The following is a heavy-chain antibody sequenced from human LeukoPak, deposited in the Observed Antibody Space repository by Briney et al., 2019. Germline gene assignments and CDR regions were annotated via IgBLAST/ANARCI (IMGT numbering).Heavy chain of an antibody. CDR2: IYYSGST. J-gene: IGHJ6*02. CDR3: ARTGVGATKGFEYYYGMDV. V-gene: IGHV4-59*01. Sequence: PSETLSLTCTVSGGSISSYYWSWIRQPPGKGLEWIGYIYYSGSTNYNPSLKSRVTISVDTSKNQFSLKLSSVTAADTAVYYCARTGVGATKGFEYYYGMDVWGQGTTVTVSS. CDR1: GGSISSYY. D-gene: IGHD1-26*01.